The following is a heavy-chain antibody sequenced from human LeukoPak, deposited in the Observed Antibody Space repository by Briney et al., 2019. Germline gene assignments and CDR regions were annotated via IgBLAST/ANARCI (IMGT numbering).Heavy chain of an antibody. Sequence: SEALSLTCTVSGYSISSGYYWGWIRQPPGKGLEWIGSIYHSGSTYYNPALKSRVTISVDTSKNRVSLKLSSVTAADTAVYYCARGVWYSDILTGFYYYMDVWDKGTTVTVSS. J-gene: IGHJ6*03. CDR3: ARGVWYSDILTGFYYYMDV. D-gene: IGHD3-9*01. V-gene: IGHV4-38-2*02. CDR1: GYSISSGYY. CDR2: IYHSGST.